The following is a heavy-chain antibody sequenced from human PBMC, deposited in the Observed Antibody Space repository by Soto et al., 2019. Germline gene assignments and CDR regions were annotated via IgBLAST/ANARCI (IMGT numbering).Heavy chain of an antibody. Sequence: ASVKVSCKASGYTFTGYYMHWVRQAPGQGLEWMGWINPNSVGTNYAQKFQGRVTMTRDTSISTAYMELSRLRSDDTAVYYCARDVGYCTNGVCFNPKNWFDPWGQGTLVTVSS. CDR3: ARDVGYCTNGVCFNPKNWFDP. D-gene: IGHD2-8*01. CDR2: INPNSVGT. V-gene: IGHV1-2*02. J-gene: IGHJ5*02. CDR1: GYTFTGYY.